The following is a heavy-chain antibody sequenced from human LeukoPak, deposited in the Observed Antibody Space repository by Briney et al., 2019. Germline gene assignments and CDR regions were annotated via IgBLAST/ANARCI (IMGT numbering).Heavy chain of an antibody. D-gene: IGHD3-10*01. J-gene: IGHJ6*03. CDR2: MNPNSGNT. CDR3: ARRAKYGSGSYYHYYYYYYMDV. Sequence: ASVKVPCKASGYTFTSYDINWVRQATGQGLEWMGWMNPNSGNTGYAQKFQGRVTMTRNTSISTAYMELSSLRSEDTAVYYCARRAKYGSGSYYHYYYYYYMDVWGKGTTVTVSS. V-gene: IGHV1-8*01. CDR1: GYTFTSYD.